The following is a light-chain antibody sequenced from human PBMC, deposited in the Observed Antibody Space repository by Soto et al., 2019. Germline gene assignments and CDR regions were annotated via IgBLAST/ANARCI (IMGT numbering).Light chain of an antibody. CDR1: QSIHIY. CDR2: SAS. CDR3: QQSSRAPLT. J-gene: IGKJ5*01. Sequence: DIQMTQSPSSLSASVGDRVTITCRASQSIHIYVNWYQQKPGKAHKVLIYSASRLQSGAPSRFSGSGSGTDFTLTINSLQPEDFATYYCQQSSRAPLTFGQGTRLEIK. V-gene: IGKV1-39*01.